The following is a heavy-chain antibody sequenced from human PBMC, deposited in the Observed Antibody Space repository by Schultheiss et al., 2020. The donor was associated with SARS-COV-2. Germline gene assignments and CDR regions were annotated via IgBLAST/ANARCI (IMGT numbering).Heavy chain of an antibody. J-gene: IGHJ6*02. CDR1: GGSISSYY. Sequence: SQTLSLTCTVSGGSISSYYSSWIRQPAGKGLEWIGRIYTSGSTNYNPSLKSRVTMSVDTSKNQFSLKLSSVTAADTAVYYCARLPDYYDSSGPIWGQGTTVTVSS. V-gene: IGHV4-4*07. D-gene: IGHD3-22*01. CDR2: IYTSGST. CDR3: ARLPDYYDSSGPI.